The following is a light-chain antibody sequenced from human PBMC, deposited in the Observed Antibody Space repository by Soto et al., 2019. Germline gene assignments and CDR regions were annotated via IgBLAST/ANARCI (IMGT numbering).Light chain of an antibody. CDR2: DAY. Sequence: EVVLTQSPVTLSLSPGERATLSCRASQSFRGLLAWYQQKPGQAPRLLIYDAYNRATGIPPRFSGSGSGTDFTLTISSLEPEDFAVYYCQQRHNWITFGQGTRLEIK. CDR1: QSFRGL. CDR3: QQRHNWIT. J-gene: IGKJ5*01. V-gene: IGKV3-11*01.